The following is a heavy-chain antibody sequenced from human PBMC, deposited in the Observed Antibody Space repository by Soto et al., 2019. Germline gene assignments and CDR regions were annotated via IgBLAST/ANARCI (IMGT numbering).Heavy chain of an antibody. J-gene: IGHJ4*02. D-gene: IGHD3-22*01. Sequence: PGGSLRLSCAASGFTFSSYAMSWVRQAPGKGLEWVSAISGSGGSTYYADSVKGRFTISRDNSKNTLYLQMNSLRAEDTAVYYCAKDLKRKVVVITTFDYWGQGTLVTVSS. CDR2: ISGSGGST. V-gene: IGHV3-23*01. CDR1: GFTFSSYA. CDR3: AKDLKRKVVVITTFDY.